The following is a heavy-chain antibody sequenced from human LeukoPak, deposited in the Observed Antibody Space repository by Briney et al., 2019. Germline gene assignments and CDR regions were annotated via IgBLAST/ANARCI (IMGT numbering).Heavy chain of an antibody. J-gene: IGHJ6*04. CDR3: ARDSRERGITIFGE. V-gene: IGHV3-21*01. CDR2: ISSSSSYI. Sequence: GGSLRLSCAASGFTFSSYSMNWVRQAPGKGLEWVSSISSSSSYIYYADSVKGRFTISRDNAKNSLYLQMNSLRAEDTAVYYCARDSRERGITIFGEWGKGTTVTASS. CDR1: GFTFSSYS. D-gene: IGHD3-3*01.